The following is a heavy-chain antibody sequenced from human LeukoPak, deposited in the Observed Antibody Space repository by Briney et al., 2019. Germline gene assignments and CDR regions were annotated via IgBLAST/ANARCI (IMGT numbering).Heavy chain of an antibody. J-gene: IGHJ4*02. CDR1: GFTVSNNY. V-gene: IGHV3-53*01. D-gene: IGHD5-18*01. CDR2: IYSGGNT. CDR3: ARDGEYSYGLS. Sequence: PGGSLRLSCAASGFTVSNNYMSWVRRAPGKGLEWVSIIYSGGNTYYADSVKGRFTISRDNSKNTLYLQMNSLRAEDTAVYYCARDGEYSYGLSWGQGTLVTVSS.